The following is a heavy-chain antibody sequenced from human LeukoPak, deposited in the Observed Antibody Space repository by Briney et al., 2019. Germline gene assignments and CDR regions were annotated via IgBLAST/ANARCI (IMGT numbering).Heavy chain of an antibody. Sequence: SETLSLTCTVSGGSITNENYYWGWIRQPPGKGLEWIGYIYYSGSTNYNPSLKSRVTISVDTSKNQFSLKLSSVTAADTAVYYCARDNQGNGDYLRYNWFDPWGQGTLVTVSS. V-gene: IGHV4-61*01. CDR3: ARDNQGNGDYLRYNWFDP. CDR1: GGSITNENYY. D-gene: IGHD4-17*01. J-gene: IGHJ5*02. CDR2: IYYSGST.